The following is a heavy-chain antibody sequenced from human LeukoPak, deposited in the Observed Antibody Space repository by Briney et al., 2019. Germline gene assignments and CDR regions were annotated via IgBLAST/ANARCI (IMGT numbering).Heavy chain of an antibody. D-gene: IGHD2-15*01. CDR2: ISGSGGST. CDR1: GFTFSSYG. J-gene: IGHJ6*03. Sequence: GGTLRLSCAASGFTFSSYGMSWVRQAPGKGLEWVSAISGSGGSTYYADSVEGRFTISRDNSRSTLFLQMNSLRAEDTAVYYCARVLRYCSGGNCYSGGLGYMDVWGKGTTVTISS. V-gene: IGHV3-23*01. CDR3: ARVLRYCSGGNCYSGGLGYMDV.